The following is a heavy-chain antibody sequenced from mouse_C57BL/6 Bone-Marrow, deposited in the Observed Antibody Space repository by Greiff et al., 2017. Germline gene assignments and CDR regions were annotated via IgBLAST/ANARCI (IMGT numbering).Heavy chain of an antibody. V-gene: IGHV1-26*01. D-gene: IGHD2-2*01. CDR1: GYTFTDYY. CDR2: INPNNGGT. J-gene: IGHJ3*01. Sequence: EVQLQQSGPELVKPGASVKISCKASGYTFTDYYMNWVKQSHGKSLEWIGDINPNNGGTSYNQKFKGKATLTVDKSSSTAYMELRSLTSEDSAVYYCARAYGYESFAYWGQGTLVTVSA. CDR3: ARAYGYESFAY.